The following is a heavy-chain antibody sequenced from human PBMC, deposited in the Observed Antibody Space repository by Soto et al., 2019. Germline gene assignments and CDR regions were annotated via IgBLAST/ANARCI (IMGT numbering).Heavy chain of an antibody. V-gene: IGHV1-69*13. Sequence: GASVKVSCKASGGTFSSYAISWVLQAPGQGLEWMGGIIPIFRTADYAQKFQGRVTITADESTSTAYMELSSLRSEDTAVYYCAFVETQRYYYGMDVCGKGTKVIVYS. J-gene: IGHJ6*04. CDR2: IIPIFRTA. CDR1: GGTFSSYA. CDR3: AFVETQRYYYGMDV. D-gene: IGHD2-15*01.